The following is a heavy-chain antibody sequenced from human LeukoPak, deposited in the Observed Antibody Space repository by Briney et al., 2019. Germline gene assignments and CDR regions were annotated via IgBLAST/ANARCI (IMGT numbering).Heavy chain of an antibody. CDR1: GGSIDSTNW. CDR3: ARDLGTYVFDY. D-gene: IGHD1-14*01. J-gene: IGHJ4*02. Sequence: SETLSLTCVVSGGSIDSTNWWNWVRQPPGKGLAWIGEIHHDGRINYNPSLKSRVTISVDTSKNQFSLKLSSVTAADTAVYYCARDLGTYVFDYWGQGTLVTVSS. CDR2: IHHDGRI. V-gene: IGHV4/OR15-8*01.